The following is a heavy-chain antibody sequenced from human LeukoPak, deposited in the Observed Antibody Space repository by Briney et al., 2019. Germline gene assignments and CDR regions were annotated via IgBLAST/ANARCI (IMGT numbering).Heavy chain of an antibody. CDR2: IWYDGSIK. V-gene: IGHV3-33*01. J-gene: IGHJ3*02. Sequence: GGSLRLSCAASGFTFSSYGMHWVRQAPGKGLEWVAVIWYDGSIKYYADSVKGRFTISRVNPKNTLYLQMNSLRAEDTAVYYCARVGSGSYFLDGFDIWGQGTMVTVSS. CDR1: GFTFSSYG. D-gene: IGHD1-26*01. CDR3: ARVGSGSYFLDGFDI.